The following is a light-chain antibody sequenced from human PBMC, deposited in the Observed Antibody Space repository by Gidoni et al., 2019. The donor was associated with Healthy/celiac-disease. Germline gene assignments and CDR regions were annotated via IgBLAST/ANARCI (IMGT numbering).Light chain of an antibody. CDR2: AAS. V-gene: IGKV1-9*01. CDR3: QQLNSYPPV. Sequence: IQLTQSPSSLSASVGDRVTITCRASQGISSYLAWYQQKPGKAPKLLIYAASTLQSGVPSRFGGSGSGTDFTLTISSLQPEDFATYYCQQLNSYPPVFGPGTKVDIK. J-gene: IGKJ3*01. CDR1: QGISSY.